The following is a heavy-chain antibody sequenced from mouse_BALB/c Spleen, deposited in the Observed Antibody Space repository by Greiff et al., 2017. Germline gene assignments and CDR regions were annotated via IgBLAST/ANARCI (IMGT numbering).Heavy chain of an antibody. V-gene: IGHV1S22*01. D-gene: IGHD2-10*01. J-gene: IGHJ4*01. Sequence: LQQPGSELVRPGASVKLSCKASGYTFTSYWMHWVKQRPGQGLEWIGNIYPGSGSTNYDEKFKSKATLTVDTSSSTAYMQLSSLTSEDSAVYYCTRCPAYYGNPGYYAMDYWGQGTSVTVSS. CDR2: IYPGSGST. CDR3: TRCPAYYGNPGYYAMDY. CDR1: GYTFTSYW.